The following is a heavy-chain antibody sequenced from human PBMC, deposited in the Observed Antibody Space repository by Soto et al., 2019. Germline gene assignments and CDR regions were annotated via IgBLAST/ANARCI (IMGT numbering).Heavy chain of an antibody. CDR3: ARDPVPSLTPYQGFYYYGMDV. CDR2: ISFDGSRK. J-gene: IGHJ6*02. Sequence: QAHLVESGGGVVQPGGSLTLSCTASGFPFSSYTMHWLRRAPGKGLAWVGIISFDGSRKYYADWLKGRIVIYRDNSKDSLYLQIDTLRPDDKAIYYCARDPVPSLTPYQGFYYYGMDVWGQGTTVTVSS. V-gene: IGHV3-30*09. D-gene: IGHD2-2*01. CDR1: GFPFSSYT.